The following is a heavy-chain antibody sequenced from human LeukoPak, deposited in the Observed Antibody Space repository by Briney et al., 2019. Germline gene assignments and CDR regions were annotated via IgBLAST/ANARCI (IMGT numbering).Heavy chain of an antibody. V-gene: IGHV1-69*04. CDR3: ARARVTRYGDYDPYYYGMDV. Sequence: SVKVSCKASGGTFSSYAISWVRQAPGQGLEWMGRIIPILGIANYAQKFQGRVTITAAKSTSTAYMELSSLRSEDTAVYYCARARVTRYGDYDPYYYGMDVWGQGTTVTVSS. CDR1: GGTFSSYA. CDR2: IIPILGIA. D-gene: IGHD4-17*01. J-gene: IGHJ6*02.